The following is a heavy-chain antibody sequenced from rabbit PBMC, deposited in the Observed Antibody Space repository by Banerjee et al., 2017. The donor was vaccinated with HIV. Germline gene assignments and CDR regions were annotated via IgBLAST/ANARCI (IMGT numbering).Heavy chain of an antibody. CDR1: GFSFSSSYW. CDR2: IDAGSSGST. Sequence: QEQLEESGGGLVQPEGSLTLTCTASGFSFSSSYWICWVRQAPGKGLEWIACIDAGSSGSTYYASWAKGRFTISKTSSTTVTLQMTSLTAADTATYFCARDGSGWGANFNLWGPGTLVTVS. CDR3: ARDGSGWGANFNL. J-gene: IGHJ4*01. D-gene: IGHD4-1*01. V-gene: IGHV1S45*01.